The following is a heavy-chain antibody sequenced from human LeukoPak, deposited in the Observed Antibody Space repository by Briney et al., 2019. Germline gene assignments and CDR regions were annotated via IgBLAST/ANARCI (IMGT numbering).Heavy chain of an antibody. CDR2: INPNSGGT. V-gene: IGHV1-2*02. Sequence: RASVKVSCKASGYTFTGYYMHWVRQAPGQGLEWMGWINPNSGGTNYAQEFQGRVTMTRDTSISTAYMELSRLRSDDTAVYYCASVPLRPGTTGTTAHLRYWGQGTLVTVSS. D-gene: IGHD1-1*01. CDR3: ASVPLRPGTTGTTAHLRY. J-gene: IGHJ4*02. CDR1: GYTFTGYY.